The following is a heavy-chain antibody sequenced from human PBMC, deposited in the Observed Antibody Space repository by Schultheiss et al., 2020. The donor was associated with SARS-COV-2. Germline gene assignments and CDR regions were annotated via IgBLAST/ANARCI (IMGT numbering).Heavy chain of an antibody. CDR1: GGSMSSYY. V-gene: IGHV4-59*08. CDR3: ARVDYGGKGNWFDP. J-gene: IGHJ5*02. Sequence: SETLSLTCTVSGGSMSSYYWSWIRQPPGKGLEYIGHTYYSGGTNYNPSLKSRVSISPNPSRNQFSLRLNSVTAADTAVYYCARVDYGGKGNWFDPWGQGTLVTVSS. CDR2: TYYSGGT. D-gene: IGHD4-23*01.